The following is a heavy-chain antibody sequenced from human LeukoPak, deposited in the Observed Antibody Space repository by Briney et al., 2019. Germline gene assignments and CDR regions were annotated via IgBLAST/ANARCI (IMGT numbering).Heavy chain of an antibody. J-gene: IGHJ6*02. D-gene: IGHD5-24*01. CDR2: IPYDGRNE. CDR3: AKDRRDGYNDYYGMDV. V-gene: IGHV3-30*18. CDR1: GFTFVHHG. Sequence: PGGSLRLSCAASGFTFVHHGMHWVRQAPGKGLEWVAVIPYDGRNEYYADSVKGRFTTSRDNSKNTLYLQMNSLRAEDTAVYYCAKDRRDGYNDYYGMDVWGQGTTVTVSS.